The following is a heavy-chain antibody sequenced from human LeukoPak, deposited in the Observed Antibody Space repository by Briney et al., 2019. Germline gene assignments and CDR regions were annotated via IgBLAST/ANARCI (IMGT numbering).Heavy chain of an antibody. J-gene: IGHJ4*02. CDR3: ASDRVLGSGSLDN. Sequence: GGSLRLSCTASGFSFSDFWTHWVRQVPGKGPVWVSRIRGDGYDTNYADSVRGRFTISRDNAQNTLYLQMNSLRTEDTAVYYCASDRVLGSGSLDNWGQGTLVTVSS. D-gene: IGHD3-10*01. CDR1: GFSFSDFW. CDR2: IRGDGYDT. V-gene: IGHV3-74*01.